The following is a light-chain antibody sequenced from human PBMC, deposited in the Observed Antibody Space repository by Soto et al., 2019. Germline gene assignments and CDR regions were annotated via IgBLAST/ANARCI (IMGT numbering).Light chain of an antibody. Sequence: EFVLTQSPCTLSLSPGERATLSCRASQSVSSSYLAWYQQKPGQAPRLLIYGASSRATGIPDRFSGSGSGTDFTLTISRLEPEAFALYYCQHYGSSPFTFGPGTKVDIK. CDR3: QHYGSSPFT. CDR2: GAS. J-gene: IGKJ3*01. V-gene: IGKV3-20*01. CDR1: QSVSSSY.